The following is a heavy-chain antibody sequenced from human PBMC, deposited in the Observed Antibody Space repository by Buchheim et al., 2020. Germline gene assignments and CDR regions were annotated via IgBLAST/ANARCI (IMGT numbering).Heavy chain of an antibody. CDR3: ARGGTSGSLDY. CDR2: INTDGTET. V-gene: IGHV3-74*01. D-gene: IGHD3-10*01. J-gene: IGHJ4*02. CDR1: GFTFSSYR. Sequence: EVQLVVSGGGLVQPGGSLRLSCAASGFTFSSYRMHWVRQAPGKGPVWVSRINTDGTETSYADSVKGRFNISRDHARRPLYLQMNSLEAEDTAVYFCARGGTSGSLDYWGQGTL.